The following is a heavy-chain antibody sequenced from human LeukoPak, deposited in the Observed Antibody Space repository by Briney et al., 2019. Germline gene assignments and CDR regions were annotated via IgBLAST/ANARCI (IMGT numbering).Heavy chain of an antibody. CDR1: GFTFSSYG. CDR3: ASGSYSSGWYGGDYYYGMDV. V-gene: IGHV3-33*03. Sequence: GRSLRLFCAASGFTFSSYGMHWVRQAPGKGLEWVAVIWYGGSNKYYADSVKGRFTISRDNAKNSLYLQMNSLRAEDTAVYYCASGSYSSGWYGGDYYYGMDVWGQGTTVTVSS. CDR2: IWYGGSNK. J-gene: IGHJ6*02. D-gene: IGHD6-19*01.